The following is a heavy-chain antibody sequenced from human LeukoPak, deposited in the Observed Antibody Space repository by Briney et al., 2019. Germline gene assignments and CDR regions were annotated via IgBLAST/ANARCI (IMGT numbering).Heavy chain of an antibody. Sequence: SETLSLTSAVYGVSFSGYYWSRIRQPPGKGLEWIREIKHSGRTNYNTSLKSRVTISVDASNDQFSLKLSAVTVADTAVYYCARRPLVYCSSTSCYYFDYWGQGTLVTVSS. CDR1: GVSFSGYY. V-gene: IGHV4-34*01. CDR2: IKHSGRT. CDR3: ARRPLVYCSSTSCYYFDY. D-gene: IGHD2-2*01. J-gene: IGHJ4*02.